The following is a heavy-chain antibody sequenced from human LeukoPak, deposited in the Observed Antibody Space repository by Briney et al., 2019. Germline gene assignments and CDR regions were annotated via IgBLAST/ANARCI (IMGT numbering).Heavy chain of an antibody. Sequence: ASVRVSCQTSGYSFTAHYVHWLRQAPGQGPEWMGWINPRNGDTKYGQKSQGRVTMTRDTSINTAYMELSRLGSDDTAVYFCARETSGRFLEWLPLDSWGQGTLVTVSS. CDR2: INPRNGDT. D-gene: IGHD3-3*01. CDR3: ARETSGRFLEWLPLDS. J-gene: IGHJ5*01. V-gene: IGHV1-2*02. CDR1: GYSFTAHY.